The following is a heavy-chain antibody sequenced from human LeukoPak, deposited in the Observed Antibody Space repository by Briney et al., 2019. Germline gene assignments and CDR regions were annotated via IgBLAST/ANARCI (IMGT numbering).Heavy chain of an antibody. V-gene: IGHV7-4-1*02. D-gene: IGHD6-13*01. Sequence: ASVKVSCKASGYTFTSYAMNWARQAPGQGLEWMGWINTNTGNPTYAQGFTGRFVFSLDTSVSTAYLQISSLKAEDTAVYYCARGHRLRIAAAGTIYGGERTLVSVSP. CDR3: ARGHRLRIAAAGTIY. CDR2: INTNTGNP. J-gene: IGHJ4*02. CDR1: GYTFTSYA.